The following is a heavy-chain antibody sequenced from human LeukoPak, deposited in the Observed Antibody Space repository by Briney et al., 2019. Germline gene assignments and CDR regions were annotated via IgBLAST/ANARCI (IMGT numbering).Heavy chain of an antibody. Sequence: PSETLSLTCTVSGGSINSYYWSWIRQPPGKGLEWIGYIYYTGSTNYNPSLKSRVTISVDTSKNQFSLKLSSVTAADTAVYYRARGRDSYDSSGAFDYWGQGTLVTVSS. D-gene: IGHD3-22*01. V-gene: IGHV4-59*01. CDR2: IYYTGST. CDR3: ARGRDSYDSSGAFDY. CDR1: GGSINSYY. J-gene: IGHJ4*02.